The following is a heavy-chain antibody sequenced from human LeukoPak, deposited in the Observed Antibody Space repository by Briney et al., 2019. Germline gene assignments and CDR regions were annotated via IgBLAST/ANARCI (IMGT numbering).Heavy chain of an antibody. V-gene: IGHV4-4*07. D-gene: IGHD3-3*01. Sequence: PSETLSLTCTVSGGSISSYYWSWIRQPAGKGLEWIGRIYTSGSTNYNPSLKSRVTMSVDTSKNQFSLKLSSVTAADTAAYYCARDIPFYDFWSGYSTGNWFDPWGQGTLVTVSS. CDR2: IYTSGST. CDR1: GGSISSYY. CDR3: ARDIPFYDFWSGYSTGNWFDP. J-gene: IGHJ5*02.